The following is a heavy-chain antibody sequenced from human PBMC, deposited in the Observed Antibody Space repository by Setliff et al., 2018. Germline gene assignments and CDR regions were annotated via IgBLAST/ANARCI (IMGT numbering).Heavy chain of an antibody. V-gene: IGHV4-59*01. Sequence: PSETLSLTCTVSSGSINSYYWSWVRQSPGKGLEWIGFVHFGGDTNYNPSLKSRVTMSADTSNNQFSLNLRSVTAADTAVYYCARDSGALGYCTGGICYDYWGQGTLVTVSS. J-gene: IGHJ4*02. D-gene: IGHD2-15*01. CDR1: SGSINSYY. CDR2: VHFGGDT. CDR3: ARDSGALGYCTGGICYDY.